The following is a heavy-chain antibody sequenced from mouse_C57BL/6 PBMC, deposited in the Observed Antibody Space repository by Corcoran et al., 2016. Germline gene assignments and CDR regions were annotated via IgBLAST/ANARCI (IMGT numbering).Heavy chain of an antibody. Sequence: EVQLQQSGPELVKPGASVKISCKASGYTFTDYYMNWVKQSHGKSLEWIGDINPNNGGTSYNQKFKGKATLTVDKSSITAYMELRSLTSEDSAVYYCARPLHYYGSDYWGQGPTLTVSS. CDR1: GYTFTDYY. D-gene: IGHD1-1*01. J-gene: IGHJ2*01. V-gene: IGHV1-26*01. CDR3: ARPLHYYGSDY. CDR2: INPNNGGT.